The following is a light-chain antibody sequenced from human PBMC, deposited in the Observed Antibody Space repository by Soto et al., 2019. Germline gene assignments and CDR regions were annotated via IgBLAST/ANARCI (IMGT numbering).Light chain of an antibody. CDR1: SSDVGGYTY. V-gene: IGLV2-14*01. CDR3: ASWDDTLSGPV. J-gene: IGLJ2*01. CDR2: SKN. Sequence: QSALTQPASVSGSPGQSITISCTGTSSDVGGYTYVSWYQQHPGKAPKLLIYSKNQRPAGVPARFSGSKSGTSASLAISGLRSEDEADYYCASWDDTLSGPVFGGGTKLTVL.